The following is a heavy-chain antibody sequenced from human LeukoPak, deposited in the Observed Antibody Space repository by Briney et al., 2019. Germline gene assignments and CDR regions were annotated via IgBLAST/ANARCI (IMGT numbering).Heavy chain of an antibody. CDR2: IKQDGSEK. CDR1: GFTFSSYW. J-gene: IGHJ3*02. V-gene: IGHV3-7*01. Sequence: PGGSLRLSCAASGFTFSSYWMSWVRQAPGKGLEWVANIKQDGSEKYYVDSVKGRFTISRDNAKNSLYLQMNSLRVEDTAVYYCARDRGTYYYDSTSHYDAFDIWGQGTLVTVSS. D-gene: IGHD3-22*01. CDR3: ARDRGTYYYDSTSHYDAFDI.